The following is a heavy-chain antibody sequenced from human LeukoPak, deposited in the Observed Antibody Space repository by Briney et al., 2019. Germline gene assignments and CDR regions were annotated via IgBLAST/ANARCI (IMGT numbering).Heavy chain of an antibody. D-gene: IGHD3-22*01. Sequence: ASAKVSCKASGYTFTSYGISWVRQAPGQGLEWMGWISAYNGNTNYAQKLQGRVTMTTDTSTSTAYMELRSLRSDDTAVYYCARDYVSVSYYYDSSGYYYEDYWGQGPLVTVSS. J-gene: IGHJ4*02. CDR3: ARDYVSVSYYYDSSGYYYEDY. CDR1: GYTFTSYG. V-gene: IGHV1-18*01. CDR2: ISAYNGNT.